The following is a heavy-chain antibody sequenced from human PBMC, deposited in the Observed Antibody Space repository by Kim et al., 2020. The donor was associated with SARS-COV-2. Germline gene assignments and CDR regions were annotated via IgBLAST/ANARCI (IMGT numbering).Heavy chain of an antibody. D-gene: IGHD1-26*01. Sequence: SVKVSCKASGGIFRSYGIIWVRQAPGQGLEWMGGIIPAFRKTHYAQKFQGRVTITADESASTVSLDLTSLRFDDTAIYYCARAPSGRFGLKWGGQYYYYGMDVWDQGTTVIVSS. CDR2: IIPAFRKT. CDR3: ARAPSGRFGLKWGGQYYYYGMDV. CDR1: GGIFRSYG. J-gene: IGHJ6*02. V-gene: IGHV1-69*13.